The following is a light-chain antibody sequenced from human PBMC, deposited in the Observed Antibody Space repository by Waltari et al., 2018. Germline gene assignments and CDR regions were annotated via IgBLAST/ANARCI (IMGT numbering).Light chain of an antibody. CDR3: SSYTSISTSVV. J-gene: IGLJ2*01. V-gene: IGLV2-14*03. CDR1: SSDVVGYDF. Sequence: QSALTQPASVSGAPGQSIPISCTGTSSDVVGYDFFSWYQQYPGKAPQLIIYDVYYRPSGVSQRFSASKSGDTASLTISGLQTDDEADYYCSSYTSISTSVVFGGGTKLTVL. CDR2: DVY.